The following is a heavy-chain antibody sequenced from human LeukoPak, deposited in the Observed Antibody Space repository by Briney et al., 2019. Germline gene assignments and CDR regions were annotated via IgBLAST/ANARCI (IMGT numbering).Heavy chain of an antibody. CDR2: IYYSGST. J-gene: IGHJ3*01. V-gene: IGHV4-59*08. Sequence: SETLSLTCTVSGGSISSYYWGWIRQPPGKGLEWIGYIYYSGSTYYNPSLKSRVTVSIDTSKNQFSLKLSSVTAADTAVYYCARRSSGVTDTFDLWGQGTMVTVSS. CDR3: ARRSSGVTDTFDL. CDR1: GGSISSYY. D-gene: IGHD2-21*02.